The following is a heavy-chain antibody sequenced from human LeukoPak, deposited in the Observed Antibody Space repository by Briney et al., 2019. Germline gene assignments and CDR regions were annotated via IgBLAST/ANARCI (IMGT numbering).Heavy chain of an antibody. CDR3: ARDRPGYCSGGSCYGLDY. V-gene: IGHV4-4*07. D-gene: IGHD2-15*01. CDR2: IYTSGST. CDR1: GGSISSYY. Sequence: SETLSLTCTVSGGSISSYYWSWIRQPAGKGLEWIGRIYTSGSTNYNPSLKSRDTMSVDTSKNQFSLKLSSVTAADTAVYYCARDRPGYCSGGSCYGLDYWGQGTLVTVSS. J-gene: IGHJ4*02.